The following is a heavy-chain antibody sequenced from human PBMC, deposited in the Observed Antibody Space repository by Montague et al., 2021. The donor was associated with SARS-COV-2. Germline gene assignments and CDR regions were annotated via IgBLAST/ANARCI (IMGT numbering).Heavy chain of an antibody. D-gene: IGHD1-26*01. CDR3: ARVGGNHYRYFDY. J-gene: IGHJ4*02. CDR1: GDSVSSEIYY. V-gene: IGHV4-61*02. Sequence: TLSLTCTVSGDSVSSEIYYWSWIRQPAGKGLEWIGRIYTSGSTNYNPSLRSRVTISVDTSKNQFSLRLSSVTAADTAVYYCARVGGNHYRYFDYWGQGTTVTVSS. CDR2: IYTSGST.